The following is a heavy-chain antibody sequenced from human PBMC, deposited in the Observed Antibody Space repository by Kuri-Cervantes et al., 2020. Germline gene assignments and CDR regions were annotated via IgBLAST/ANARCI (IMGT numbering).Heavy chain of an antibody. CDR1: GFIFSSYA. Sequence: ETLSLTCAASGFIFSSYAMHWVRQAPGKGLEYVSAISSNGGNTYYADSVKGRFTISRDNSKNTLYLQMSSLRGEDTAVYYCAKDVGTTPHFDYWGQGTLVTVSS. V-gene: IGHV3-64*02. D-gene: IGHD1-1*01. CDR2: ISSNGGNT. J-gene: IGHJ4*02. CDR3: AKDVGTTPHFDY.